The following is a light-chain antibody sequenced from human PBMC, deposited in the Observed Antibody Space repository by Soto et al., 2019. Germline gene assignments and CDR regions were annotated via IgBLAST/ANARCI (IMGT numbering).Light chain of an antibody. CDR3: ASWDDSLDGHV. Sequence: QSVLTQPPSVSGTPGQRVTIFCSGSSSNIGSNTVNWYQQFPGTAPKLLICSNTQRPSGVPARFSGSKSGTSASLAISELQSEDEADYYCASWDDSLDGHVFGSGTKVTVL. J-gene: IGLJ1*01. CDR1: SSNIGSNT. V-gene: IGLV1-44*01. CDR2: SNT.